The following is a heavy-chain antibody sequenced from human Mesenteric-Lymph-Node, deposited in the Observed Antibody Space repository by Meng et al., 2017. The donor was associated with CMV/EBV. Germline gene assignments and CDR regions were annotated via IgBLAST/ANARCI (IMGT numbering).Heavy chain of an antibody. J-gene: IGHJ4*02. Sequence: GGSLRLSCAASGFTFSNYAMSWVRQAPGKGLEWVSVISSGGSTIYYADSVKGRFTISRDNAKNSLYLQMNSLRAEDTAVYYCARERPGITAAGIDYWGQGTLVTVSS. D-gene: IGHD6-13*01. CDR3: ARERPGITAAGIDY. CDR1: GFTFSNYA. CDR2: ISSGGSTI. V-gene: IGHV3-11*01.